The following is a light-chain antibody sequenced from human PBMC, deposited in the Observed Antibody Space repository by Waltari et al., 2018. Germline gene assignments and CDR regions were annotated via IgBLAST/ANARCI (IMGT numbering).Light chain of an antibody. CDR1: QSLLHRAGKTY. J-gene: IGKJ2*01. V-gene: IGKV2D-29*01. CDR3: MQCIQLPYT. CDR2: ELY. Sequence: DIVMTQTPLSLSVTPGQPASISCTSSQSLLHRAGKTYVYCYLQKPGQPPPLLIYELYNRFPGGPDRFSGSGSGTDFTRRIRRVGAEDLGVYYCMQCIQLPYTFGQGTRLDI.